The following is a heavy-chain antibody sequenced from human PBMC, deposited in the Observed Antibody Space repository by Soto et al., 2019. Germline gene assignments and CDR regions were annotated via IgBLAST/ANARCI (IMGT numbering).Heavy chain of an antibody. CDR1: GFTVSSYL. CDR2: INIDGSST. Sequence: SLILSCAASGFTVSSYLMHWVRQAPGKGLVWVSRINIDGSSTSFADSVKGRFTISRDNAKNTLYLQMNSLRAEDTAVYYCARVNYGDYGGVYDYWGQGTMVTVSS. D-gene: IGHD4-17*01. J-gene: IGHJ4*02. V-gene: IGHV3-74*01. CDR3: ARVNYGDYGGVYDY.